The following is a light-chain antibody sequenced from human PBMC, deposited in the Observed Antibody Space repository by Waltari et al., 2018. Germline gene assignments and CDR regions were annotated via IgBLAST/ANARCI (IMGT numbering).Light chain of an antibody. V-gene: IGKV1-13*02. CDR1: QGISSY. CDR2: YAN. J-gene: IGKJ1*01. CDR3: QQGNSYPRT. Sequence: TQSPSSLSASVGDSVTITCRASQGISSYLNWYQQKPGKAPKLLIYYANSLASGVPSRFSGSGSGTEFTLTISSLQPEDFATYYCQQGNSYPRTFGQGTKVEIK.